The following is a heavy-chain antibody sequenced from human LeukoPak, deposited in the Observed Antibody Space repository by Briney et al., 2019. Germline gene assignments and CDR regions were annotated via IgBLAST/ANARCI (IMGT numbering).Heavy chain of an antibody. Sequence: RSETLSLTCTVSGGSISSYYWSWLRQPPGKGLEWIGYIYYSGSTNYNPSLKSRVTISVDTAKNQFSLKLSSVTAADTAVYYCAREWSYYYDSSGDHFFDYWGQGTLVTVSS. D-gene: IGHD3-22*01. V-gene: IGHV4-59*01. CDR2: IYYSGST. CDR1: GGSISSYY. J-gene: IGHJ4*02. CDR3: AREWSYYYDSSGDHFFDY.